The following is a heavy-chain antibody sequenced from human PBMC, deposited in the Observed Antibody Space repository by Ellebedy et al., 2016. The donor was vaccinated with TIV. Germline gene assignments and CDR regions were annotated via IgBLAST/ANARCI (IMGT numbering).Heavy chain of an antibody. V-gene: IGHV1-18*04. CDR3: TRDWPYYDSGTVKGWFDA. CDR1: GYTFTNYG. Sequence: AASVKVSCKASGYTFTNYGITWVRQAPGQGLEWMGWISAHNGNTIYAQKFQGRVTMTTDTPTSTAYMEMRSLRFDDTAQFYCTRDWPYYDSGTVKGWFDAWGQGTLVTVSS. CDR2: ISAHNGNT. J-gene: IGHJ5*02. D-gene: IGHD3-16*01.